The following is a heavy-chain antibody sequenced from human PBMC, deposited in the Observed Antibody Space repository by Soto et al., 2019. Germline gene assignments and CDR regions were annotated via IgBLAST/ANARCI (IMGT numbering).Heavy chain of an antibody. J-gene: IGHJ3*02. D-gene: IGHD3-16*01. Sequence: PGGSLRLSCAASGFTFSSYAMSWVRQAPGKGLEWVSAISGSGGSTYYADSVKGRFTISRDNSKNTLYLQMNSLRAEDTAVYYCANDLGEFRYHDAFDIWGQGTMVTVSS. V-gene: IGHV3-23*01. CDR3: ANDLGEFRYHDAFDI. CDR1: GFTFSSYA. CDR2: ISGSGGST.